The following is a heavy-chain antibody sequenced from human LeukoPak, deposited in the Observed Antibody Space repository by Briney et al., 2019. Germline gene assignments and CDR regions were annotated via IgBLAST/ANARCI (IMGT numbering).Heavy chain of an antibody. CDR3: ARVFTMVRGVIISHYYYYMDV. CDR1: GGSISSYY. Sequence: SETLSLTCTVSGGSISSYYWSWIRQPPGKVLEWIGHIYYSGSTNYDPSLKSRVTISVDTSKNQFSLELSSVTAADTAVYYCARVFTMVRGVIISHYYYYMDVWGKGTTVTLSS. CDR2: IYYSGST. D-gene: IGHD3-10*01. V-gene: IGHV4-59*01. J-gene: IGHJ6*03.